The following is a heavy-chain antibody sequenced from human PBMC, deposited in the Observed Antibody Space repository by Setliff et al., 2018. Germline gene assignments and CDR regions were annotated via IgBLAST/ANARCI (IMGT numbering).Heavy chain of an antibody. D-gene: IGHD6-19*01. Sequence: SETLSLTCTVSGGYISSSSYYWGWIRQPPGKGLEWIGSIYYSGSTYYNPSLKSRVTISVDTSKNQFSLKLSSVTAADTAVYYCARPRSGWYGYYYYGMDVWGQGTTVAVSS. J-gene: IGHJ6*02. V-gene: IGHV4-39*01. CDR2: IYYSGST. CDR1: GGYISSSSYY. CDR3: ARPRSGWYGYYYYGMDV.